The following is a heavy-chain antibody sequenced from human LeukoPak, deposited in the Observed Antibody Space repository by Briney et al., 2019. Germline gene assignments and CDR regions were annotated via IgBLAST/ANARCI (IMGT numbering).Heavy chain of an antibody. D-gene: IGHD2-2*01. CDR3: ARDERELYCSSTSCYLNNWFDP. CDR1: GFTFTDYY. V-gene: IGHV3-11*01. Sequence: KPGGCLRLSRAASGFTFTDYYMSSICQAPGKGLERGSYISSSVSNIYYADSVKGRFTISRDNAKNSLYLQMNSLRAEDTAVYYCARDERELYCSSTSCYLNNWFDPWGQGTLVTVSS. J-gene: IGHJ5*02. CDR2: ISSSVSNI.